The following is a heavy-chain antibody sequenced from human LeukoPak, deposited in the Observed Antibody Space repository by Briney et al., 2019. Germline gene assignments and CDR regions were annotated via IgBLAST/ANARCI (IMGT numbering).Heavy chain of an antibody. CDR3: ARHSGKNSGYDYAFDY. D-gene: IGHD5-12*01. V-gene: IGHV1-69*06. CDR1: GGTFSSYA. CDR2: IIPIFGTA. J-gene: IGHJ4*02. Sequence: GASVKVPCKASGGTFSSYAISWVRQAPGQGLEWMGGIIPIFGTANYAQKFQGRVTITADKSTSTAYMELSSLRSEDTAVYYCARHSGKNSGYDYAFDYWGQGTLVTVSS.